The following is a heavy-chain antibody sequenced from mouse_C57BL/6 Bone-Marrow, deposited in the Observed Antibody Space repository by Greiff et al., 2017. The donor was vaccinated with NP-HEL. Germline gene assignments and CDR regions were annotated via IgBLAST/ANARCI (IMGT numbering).Heavy chain of an antibody. CDR1: GYTFTSYW. V-gene: IGHV1-50*01. D-gene: IGHD2-4*01. J-gene: IGHJ3*01. CDR2: IDPSDSYT. Sequence: QVQLQQPGAELVKPGASVKLSCKASGYTFTSYWMPWVKQRPGQGLEWIGEIDPSDSYTNYNQKFKGKATLTVDTSSSTAYMQLSSLTSEDAAVYYCVGDYDRDAYWGQGTLVTVSA. CDR3: VGDYDRDAY.